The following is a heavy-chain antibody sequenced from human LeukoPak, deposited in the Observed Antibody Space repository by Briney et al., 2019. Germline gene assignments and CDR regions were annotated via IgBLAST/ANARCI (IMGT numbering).Heavy chain of an antibody. CDR1: GFTFSSYG. V-gene: IGHV3-30*03. J-gene: IGHJ4*02. Sequence: PGGSLRLSCAASGFTFSSYGMPWVRQAPGKGLEWVAVISYDGSNKYYADSVKGRFTISRDNSKNTLYLQMNSLRAEDTAVYYCASLSGSYARWGQGTLVTVSS. D-gene: IGHD1-26*01. CDR3: ASLSGSYAR. CDR2: ISYDGSNK.